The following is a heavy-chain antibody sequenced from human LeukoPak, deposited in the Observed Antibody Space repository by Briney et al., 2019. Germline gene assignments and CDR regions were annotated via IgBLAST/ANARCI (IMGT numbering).Heavy chain of an antibody. V-gene: IGHV3-23*01. Sequence: GGSLRLSCAASGFIFSSYAMSWVRQAPGKGLEWVSGISDSGGTTYYAASVKGRFTISRDNSKNTLYLQMNSLRAEDTAVYYCAKHSYRVDSFTDYWGQGTLVTVSS. CDR1: GFIFSSYA. CDR2: ISDSGGTT. D-gene: IGHD5-12*01. J-gene: IGHJ4*02. CDR3: AKHSYRVDSFTDY.